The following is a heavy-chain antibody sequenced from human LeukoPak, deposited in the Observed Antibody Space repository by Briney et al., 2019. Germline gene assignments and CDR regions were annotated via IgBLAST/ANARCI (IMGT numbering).Heavy chain of an antibody. J-gene: IGHJ4*02. Sequence: GGSLRLSCETFGFTFSSYSMNWVRQAPGKGLEWVSSISSSSSYIYYADSVKGRFTISRDNAKNSLYLQMNSLRAEDTAVYYCARSRSGMLSGPTYGDYWGQGTLVTVSS. CDR2: ISSSSSYI. D-gene: IGHD2-8*01. CDR1: GFTFSSYS. V-gene: IGHV3-21*01. CDR3: ARSRSGMLSGPTYGDY.